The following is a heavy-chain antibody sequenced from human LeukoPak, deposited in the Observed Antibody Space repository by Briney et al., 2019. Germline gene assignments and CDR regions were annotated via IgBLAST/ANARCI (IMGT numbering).Heavy chain of an antibody. Sequence: GGSLRLSCATSGFSFYNAWMNWVRQAPGKGLEWVGRIRSNSDGGTIDYAAPVKGRFTLSRDDSKDTLYLQMNSLQTEDTAVYYCARAVVTYFDYWGQGTLVTVSS. CDR2: IRSNSDGGTI. D-gene: IGHD4-23*01. CDR1: GFSFYNAW. CDR3: ARAVVTYFDY. J-gene: IGHJ4*02. V-gene: IGHV3-15*07.